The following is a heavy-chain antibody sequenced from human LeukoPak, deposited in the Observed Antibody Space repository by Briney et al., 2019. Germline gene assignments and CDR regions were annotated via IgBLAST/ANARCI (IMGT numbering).Heavy chain of an antibody. CDR1: GFTFSSYG. J-gene: IGHJ6*03. CDR3: ASKVSVTSYYYYCYYMDV. CDR2: IRYDGSNK. Sequence: GGSLRLSCAASGFTFSSYGMHWVRQAPGKGLEWVAFIRYDGSNKYYADSVKGRFTISRDNSKNTLYLQMNSLRAEDTAVYYCASKVSVTSYYYYCYYMDVWGKGTTVTVSS. D-gene: IGHD4-17*01. V-gene: IGHV3-30*02.